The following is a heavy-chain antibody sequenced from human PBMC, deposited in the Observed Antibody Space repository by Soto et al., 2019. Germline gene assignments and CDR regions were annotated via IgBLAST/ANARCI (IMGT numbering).Heavy chain of an antibody. V-gene: IGHV4-34*01. CDR2: INHSGST. CDR1: GGSFSGYY. CDR3: ARGQDYDFWSPGNYYMDV. D-gene: IGHD3-3*01. Sequence: SETLSLTCAVYGGSFSGYYWSWIRQPPGKGLEWIGEINHSGSTNYNPSLKSRVTISVDTSKNQFSLKLSSVTAADTAVYYCARGQDYDFWSPGNYYMDVWGKGTTVTVSS. J-gene: IGHJ6*03.